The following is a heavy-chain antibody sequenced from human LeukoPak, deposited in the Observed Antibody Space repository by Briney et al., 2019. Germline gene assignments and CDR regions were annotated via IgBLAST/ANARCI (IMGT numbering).Heavy chain of an antibody. CDR1: GFTFSSYS. V-gene: IGHV3-48*04. D-gene: IGHD6-13*01. Sequence: GRSLRLSCAASGFTFSSYSMNWVRQAPGKGLEWVSYISSSSSTIYYADSVKGRFTISRDNAKNSLYLQMNSLRAEDTAVYYCAREEQQLDLDYWGQGTLVTVSS. CDR3: AREEQQLDLDY. CDR2: ISSSSSTI. J-gene: IGHJ4*02.